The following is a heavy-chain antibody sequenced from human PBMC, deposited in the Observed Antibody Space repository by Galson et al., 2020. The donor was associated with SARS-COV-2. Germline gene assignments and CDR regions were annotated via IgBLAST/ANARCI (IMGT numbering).Heavy chain of an antibody. Sequence: SETLSLTCAVYGGSFSGYYWSWIRQPPGKGLEWIGEITHSGSTNYNPSLKSRVTISVDTSKNQFSLKLSSVTAADTSVYYCARGGIAAAVTAIEYYYYGMDVWGQGTTVTVSS. CDR1: GGSFSGYY. J-gene: IGHJ6*02. D-gene: IGHD6-13*01. V-gene: IGHV4-34*01. CDR3: ARGGIAAAVTAIEYYYYGMDV. CDR2: ITHSGST.